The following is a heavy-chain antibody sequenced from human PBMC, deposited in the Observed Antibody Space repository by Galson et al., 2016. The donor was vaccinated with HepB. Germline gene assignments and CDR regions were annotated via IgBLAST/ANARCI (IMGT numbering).Heavy chain of an antibody. J-gene: IGHJ4*02. Sequence: SVKVSCKASGGTFSNYALSWVRQAPGQGLEWLGWIIPIFGTAKYAQKFQGRVTITGDDSTSTGYMEHSSLRSEDTAVYYCARTSIAFGMVAAAGADYWGQGTLVTVSS. V-gene: IGHV1-69*13. CDR3: ARTSIAFGMVAAAGADY. CDR2: IIPIFGTA. D-gene: IGHD6-25*01. CDR1: GGTFSNYA.